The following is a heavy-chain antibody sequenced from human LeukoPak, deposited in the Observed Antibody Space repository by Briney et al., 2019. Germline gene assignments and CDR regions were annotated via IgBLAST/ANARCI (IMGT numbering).Heavy chain of an antibody. Sequence: GESLKISCKGSGYSFTSYWIGWVRQMPGKGREWMGIIYPGDSDTRYSPSFQGQVTISADKSISTAYLQWSSLKASDTAMYYCARHSAEDSSGYVQGDLDYWGQGTLVTVSS. V-gene: IGHV5-51*01. J-gene: IGHJ4*02. CDR2: IYPGDSDT. CDR1: GYSFTSYW. CDR3: ARHSAEDSSGYVQGDLDY. D-gene: IGHD3-22*01.